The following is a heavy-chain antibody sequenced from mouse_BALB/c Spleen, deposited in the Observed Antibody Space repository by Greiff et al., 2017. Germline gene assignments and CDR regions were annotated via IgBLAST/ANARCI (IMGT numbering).Heavy chain of an antibody. CDR1: GYTFTSYW. V-gene: IGHV1-69*02. CDR3: ARGDDGYYSYYAMDY. D-gene: IGHD2-3*01. CDR2: IDPSDSET. J-gene: IGHJ4*01. Sequence: VQLQQPGAELVKPGAPVKLSCKASGYTFTSYWMNWVKQRPGRGLEWIGRIDPSDSETHYNQKFKDKATLTVDKSSSTAYIQLSSLTSEDSAVYYCARGDDGYYSYYAMDYWGQGTSVTVSS.